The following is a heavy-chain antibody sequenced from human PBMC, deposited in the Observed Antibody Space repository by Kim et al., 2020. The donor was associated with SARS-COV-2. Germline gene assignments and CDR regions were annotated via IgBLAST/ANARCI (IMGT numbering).Heavy chain of an antibody. CDR3: ARDLPSLFWPVAFDI. CDR2: ISSSSSYI. D-gene: IGHD3-9*01. V-gene: IGHV3-21*01. Sequence: GGSLRLSCAASGFTFSSYSMNWVRQAPGKGLEWVSSISSSSSYIYYADSVKGRFTISRDNAKNSLYLQMNSLRAEDTAVYYCARDLPSLFWPVAFDIWGQGTMVTVSS. J-gene: IGHJ3*02. CDR1: GFTFSSYS.